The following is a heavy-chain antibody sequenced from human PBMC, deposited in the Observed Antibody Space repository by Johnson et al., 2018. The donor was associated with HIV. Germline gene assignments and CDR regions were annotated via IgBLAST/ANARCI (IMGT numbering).Heavy chain of an antibody. CDR2: IGTAGDT. Sequence: VQLVESGGGVVQPGRSLRVQPGRSLRVSCAASEFTFSSYDIHWVRQATGKGLEWVSAIGTAGDTYYPGSVKGRFTIARENAKNSLYLQMNSLRAGDTAVYYCARAGVGAGAFDIWGQGTMVTVSS. V-gene: IGHV3-13*01. CDR3: ARAGVGAGAFDI. CDR1: EFTFSSYD. J-gene: IGHJ3*02. D-gene: IGHD1-26*01.